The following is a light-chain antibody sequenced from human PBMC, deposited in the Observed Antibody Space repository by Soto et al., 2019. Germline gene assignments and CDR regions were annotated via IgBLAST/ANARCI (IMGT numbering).Light chain of an antibody. CDR1: QSISNL. Sequence: DIQMTQSPSTLSASVGDRVTIACRASQSISNLLAWYQQRPGKAPQLLIYDASTLLRGVPSRFSGSGFVTEFTLTISSLQPDDFATYYSQQFNRYSSWTFGQGTKVEIK. V-gene: IGKV1-5*01. CDR3: QQFNRYSSWT. J-gene: IGKJ1*01. CDR2: DAS.